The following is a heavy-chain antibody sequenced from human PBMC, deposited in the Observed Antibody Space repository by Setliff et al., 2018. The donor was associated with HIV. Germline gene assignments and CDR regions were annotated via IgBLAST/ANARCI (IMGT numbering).Heavy chain of an antibody. V-gene: IGHV1-8*01. D-gene: IGHD2-8*01. CDR2: MNPNSGNT. J-gene: IGHJ3*02. Sequence: ASVKVSCKASGYTFTSYDINWVRQATGQGLEWMGWMNPNSGNTGYAQKFQGRVTMTRNTSISTAYMELSSLRSEDTAVYYCARGGWVYANINDAFDIWGQGTMVTVS. CDR3: ARGGWVYANINDAFDI. CDR1: GYTFTSYD.